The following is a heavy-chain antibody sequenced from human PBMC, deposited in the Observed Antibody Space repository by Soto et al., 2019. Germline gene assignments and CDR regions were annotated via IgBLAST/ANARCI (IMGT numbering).Heavy chain of an antibody. J-gene: IGHJ6*02. Sequence: PGGSLRLSCAASGFAFSNAWMSWVRQAPGKGLEWVGRIKSKTDGGTTDYAAPVKGRFTISRDDSKNTLYLQMNSLKTEDTAVYYCTTGPPYCSGGSCHYYYYGMDVWGQGTTVTVSS. V-gene: IGHV3-15*01. CDR1: GFAFSNAW. D-gene: IGHD2-15*01. CDR3: TTGPPYCSGGSCHYYYYGMDV. CDR2: IKSKTDGGTT.